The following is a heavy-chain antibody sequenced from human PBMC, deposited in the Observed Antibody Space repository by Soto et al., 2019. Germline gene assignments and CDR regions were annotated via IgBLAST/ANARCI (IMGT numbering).Heavy chain of an antibody. V-gene: IGHV3-73*01. D-gene: IGHD2-15*01. CDR3: TNNFV. Sequence: VQVVQSGGGLVQPGGSLKLSCAASGFAFNDPAMHWVPQASGKGLEWVARVRSKTNNYATAYPVSVRGRFTVSRDDSMGTTYLQMRSLKTEDTAMYYCTNNFVWGQGVLVTVSS. CDR2: VRSKTNNYAT. CDR1: GFAFNDPA. J-gene: IGHJ4*02.